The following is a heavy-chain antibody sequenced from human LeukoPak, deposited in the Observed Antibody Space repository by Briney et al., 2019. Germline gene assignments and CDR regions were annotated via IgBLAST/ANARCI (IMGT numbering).Heavy chain of an antibody. CDR1: GDSVSSDSSA. D-gene: IGHD3-22*01. CDR2: TFHSSKWYN. J-gene: IGHJ4*02. V-gene: IGHV6-1*01. Sequence: SQTLSLTCAISGDSVSSDSSAWNWFRQSPSRGLEWLGRTFHSSKWYNDYAVSVKSRITINPDTSKNQFSLQLNSVIPEDTAVYYCARRRYYGYTGYFDYWGQGTPVTVSS. CDR3: ARRRYYGYTGYFDY.